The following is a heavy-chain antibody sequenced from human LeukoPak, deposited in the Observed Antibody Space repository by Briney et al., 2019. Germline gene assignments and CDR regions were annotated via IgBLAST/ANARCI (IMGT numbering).Heavy chain of an antibody. CDR1: GFTFDDYA. D-gene: IGHD5-18*01. CDR2: ISWNSGSI. Sequence: PGRSLRLSCAASGFTFDDYAMHWVRQAPGKGLEWVSGISWNSGSIGYADSVKGRFTISRDSVKNSLYLQMNSLRAEDTALYYCAISKGRGYSYSGAFDIWGQGTMVTVSS. V-gene: IGHV3-9*01. CDR3: AISKGRGYSYSGAFDI. J-gene: IGHJ3*02.